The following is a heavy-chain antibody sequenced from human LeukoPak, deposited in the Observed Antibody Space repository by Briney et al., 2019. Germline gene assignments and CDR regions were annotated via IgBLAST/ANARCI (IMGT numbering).Heavy chain of an antibody. V-gene: IGHV3-30*02. J-gene: IGHJ4*02. CDR1: GFTFSSYA. CDR2: IRYDGSNK. Sequence: GGSLRLSCAASGFTFSSYAMPWVRQAPGKGLEWVAFIRYDGSNKYYADSVKGRFTISRDNSKNTLYLQMNSLRAEDTAVYYCAKDPTGLEYYFDYWGQGTLVTVSS. D-gene: IGHD1-1*01. CDR3: AKDPTGLEYYFDY.